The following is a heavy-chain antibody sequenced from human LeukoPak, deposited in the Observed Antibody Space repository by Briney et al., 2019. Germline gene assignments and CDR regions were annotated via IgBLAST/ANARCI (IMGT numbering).Heavy chain of an antibody. Sequence: KPGGSLRLSCAASGFTFSSYSMNWVRQAPGKGLEWVSSISSSSSYIYYADSVKGRFTISRDNAKNSLYLQMNSLRAEDTAVYYSARLGTYCSSTSCYNHDAFDIWGQGTMVTVSS. D-gene: IGHD2-2*02. J-gene: IGHJ3*02. CDR3: ARLGTYCSSTSCYNHDAFDI. V-gene: IGHV3-21*01. CDR2: ISSSSSYI. CDR1: GFTFSSYS.